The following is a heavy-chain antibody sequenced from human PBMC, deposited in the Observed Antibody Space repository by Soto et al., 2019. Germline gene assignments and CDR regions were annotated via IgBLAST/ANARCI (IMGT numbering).Heavy chain of an antibody. Sequence: SVKASCRASGGTLSGYTISWVRQAPGHGLEWMGRIVPLARLTNYAQRFQGRVTITLDTSTSTAYMDLYSLRSEDTAIYYCARVRGHAADDAFDVWGQGTMVTVSS. CDR2: IVPLARLT. V-gene: IGHV1-69*02. J-gene: IGHJ3*01. CDR1: GGTLSGYT. CDR3: ARVRGHAADDAFDV. D-gene: IGHD2-15*01.